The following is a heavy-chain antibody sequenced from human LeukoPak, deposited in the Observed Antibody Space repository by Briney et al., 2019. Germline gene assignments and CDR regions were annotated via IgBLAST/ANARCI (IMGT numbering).Heavy chain of an antibody. J-gene: IGHJ4*02. CDR2: INWNVVTT. Sequence: GXXLRLSCAASGFTFDDYGMSWVRQAPGKGLEWVSGINWNVVTTCYAASVKGRFPLSRDNANTSLYLQMNSLRAEDTALYYCARGLAAAGTAYWGQGTLVTVSS. V-gene: IGHV3-20*04. CDR1: GFTFDDYG. CDR3: ARGLAAAGTAY. D-gene: IGHD6-13*01.